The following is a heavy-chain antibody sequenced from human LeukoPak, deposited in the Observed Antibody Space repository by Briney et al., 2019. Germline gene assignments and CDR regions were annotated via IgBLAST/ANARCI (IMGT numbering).Heavy chain of an antibody. CDR1: GYTFTGYY. J-gene: IGHJ6*04. D-gene: IGHD3-10*01. CDR2: INPNSGDT. V-gene: IGHV1-2*02. CDR3: ARASITTFSMVRLMDV. Sequence: ASVKVSCKASGYTFTGYYMHWVRQAPGQGLEWMAWINPNSGDTNYAQKCQGRVTMTRDTSISTAYMELSRLTSDDTAVYYCARASITTFSMVRLMDVWGKGTTVTISS.